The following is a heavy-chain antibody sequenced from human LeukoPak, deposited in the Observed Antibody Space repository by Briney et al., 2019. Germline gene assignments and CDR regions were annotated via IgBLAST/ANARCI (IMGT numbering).Heavy chain of an antibody. CDR1: GFTFSTYW. CDR3: VRGPHCSGGSCYSVGFDY. J-gene: IGHJ4*02. CDR2: IKQDGSEK. Sequence: GGSLRLSCAASGFTFSTYWMSWVRQAPGKGLEWVADIKQDGSEKHYVDSVKGRFTVSRDNAKNSLYLQMNNLRAEDTAIYYCVRGPHCSGGSCYSVGFDYWGQGVLVTVSS. V-gene: IGHV3-7*01. D-gene: IGHD2-15*01.